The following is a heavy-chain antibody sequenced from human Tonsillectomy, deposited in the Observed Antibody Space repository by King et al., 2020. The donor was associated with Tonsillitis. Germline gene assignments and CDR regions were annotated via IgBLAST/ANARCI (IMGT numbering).Heavy chain of an antibody. CDR3: ARGSEGYSSSWSYWFDP. CDR2: INPSDGST. V-gene: IGHV1-46*03. CDR1: GYTFTSYY. Sequence: GGGGRKPGASGKVSCKASGYTFTSYYMQWVRQAPGQGLEWMGIINPSDGSTNYAQKFQGRVTMTRDTSTSTVYMELSSLRSEDTAVYYCARGSEGYSSSWSYWFDPWGQGTLVTVSS. J-gene: IGHJ5*02. D-gene: IGHD6-13*01.